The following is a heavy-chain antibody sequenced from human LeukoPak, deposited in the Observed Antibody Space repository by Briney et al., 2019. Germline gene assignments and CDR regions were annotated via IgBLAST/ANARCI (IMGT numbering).Heavy chain of an antibody. Sequence: SVKVSCKACGGTFSSYAISLVRQAPGQGLEWMGRIIPILGIANYAQKFQGRVTITADKSTSTAYMELSSLRSEDTAVYYCARVNGVVAATYDYWGQGTLVTVSS. J-gene: IGHJ4*02. D-gene: IGHD2-15*01. CDR3: ARVNGVVAATYDY. V-gene: IGHV1-69*04. CDR2: IIPILGIA. CDR1: GGTFSSYA.